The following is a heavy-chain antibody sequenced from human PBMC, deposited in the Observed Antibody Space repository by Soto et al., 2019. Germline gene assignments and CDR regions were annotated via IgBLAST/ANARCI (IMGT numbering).Heavy chain of an antibody. D-gene: IGHD5-18*01. J-gene: IGHJ6*02. Sequence: WTWIRQSPAKGLEWIGYIDHSGKTYYNPSLKSRVTISVDTSKSQVSLKLSSVTAADTAVYYCARASGYSYPPAYAMAVWGQGATVTVSS. V-gene: IGHV4-31*02. CDR2: IDHSGKT. CDR3: ARASGYSYPPAYAMAV.